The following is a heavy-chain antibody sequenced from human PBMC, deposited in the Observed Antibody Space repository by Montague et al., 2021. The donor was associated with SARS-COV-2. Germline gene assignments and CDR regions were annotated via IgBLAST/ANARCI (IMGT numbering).Heavy chain of an antibody. CDR3: AREQDWASHFDL. J-gene: IGHJ4*02. V-gene: IGHV4-34*01. D-gene: IGHD3/OR15-3a*01. Sequence: SETLSLTCAVYRGSFHIFSWGWIRQSPEKGLEWIGEIDHRGNTNYNPSLKSRVTISVDTSKNQFSLNLTSVTAADTAIYYCAREQDWASHFDLWGQGILVTVSS. CDR2: IDHRGNT. CDR1: RGSFHIFS.